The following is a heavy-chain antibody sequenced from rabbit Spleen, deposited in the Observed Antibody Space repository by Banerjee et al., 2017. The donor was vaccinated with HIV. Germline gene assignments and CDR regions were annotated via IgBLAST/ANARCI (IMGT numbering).Heavy chain of an antibody. D-gene: IGHD1-1*01. CDR2: IYTGSGST. Sequence: QEQLEESGGELVKPEGSLTLTCTASGFSFSNNYVMCWVRQAPGKGLEWIGCIYTGSGSTYYASWAKGRFTISKTSSTTVTLQMTSLTAADTATYFCARDTSSSFSSYGMDLWGPGTLVTVS. CDR1: GFSFSNNYV. CDR3: ARDTSSSFSSYGMDL. V-gene: IGHV1S45*01. J-gene: IGHJ6*01.